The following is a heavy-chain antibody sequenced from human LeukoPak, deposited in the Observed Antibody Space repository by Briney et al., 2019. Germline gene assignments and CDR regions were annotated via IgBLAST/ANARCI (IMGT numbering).Heavy chain of an antibody. D-gene: IGHD6-19*01. CDR3: ARGRRKRWLAHGYYFDY. CDR2: INHSGST. CDR1: GGSFSGYY. J-gene: IGHJ4*02. Sequence: SETLSLTCAVYGGSFSGYYWSWIRQPPGKGLEWIGEINHSGSTNYNPSLKSRVTISVDTSKNQFSLKLSSVTAADTAVYYCARGRRKRWLAHGYYFDYWGQGTLVTVSS. V-gene: IGHV4-34*01.